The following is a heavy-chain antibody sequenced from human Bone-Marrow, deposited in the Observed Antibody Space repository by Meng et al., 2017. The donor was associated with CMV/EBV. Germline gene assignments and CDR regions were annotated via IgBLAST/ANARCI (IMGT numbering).Heavy chain of an antibody. Sequence: SGVGVGGSRQHKGKAQEGMELIYWEEEKRNRKYIKSRKTITKDTSKNQVVLTMTNMDPVDTATYYCAHRQRSGSYWVGYFQHWGQGTLVTVSS. CDR1: SGVG. D-gene: IGHD1-26*01. CDR3: AHRQRSGSYWVGYFQH. V-gene: IGHV2-5*02. J-gene: IGHJ1*01. CDR2: IYWEEEK.